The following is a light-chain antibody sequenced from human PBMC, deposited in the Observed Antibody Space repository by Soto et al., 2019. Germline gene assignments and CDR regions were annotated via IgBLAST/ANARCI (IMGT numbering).Light chain of an antibody. V-gene: IGKV1-27*01. CDR1: QGVSNY. CDR3: QKYNSAVFT. Sequence: DIQMTQSPSSLSASVGDRVTITCRASQGVSNYLAWYQQKPGQVPKLLIYRASILQSGVPSRFSGSGSGTDFTLTISSLQPEDVATYYCQKYNSAVFTFGPGTKVDLK. CDR2: RAS. J-gene: IGKJ3*01.